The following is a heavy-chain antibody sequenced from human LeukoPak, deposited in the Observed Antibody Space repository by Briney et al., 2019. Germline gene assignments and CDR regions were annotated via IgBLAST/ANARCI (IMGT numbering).Heavy chain of an antibody. J-gene: IGHJ5*02. V-gene: IGHV4-31*03. CDR2: IYYSGST. CDR3: ARVATMVRDGFDP. CDR1: GGSISSGGYY. Sequence: SETLSLTCTVSGGSISSGGYYWSWIRQHPGKGLEWIGYIYYSGSTYYNPSLKSRVTISVDTSKNQFPLKLSSVTAADTAVYYCARVATMVRDGFDPWGQGTLVTVSS. D-gene: IGHD3-10*01.